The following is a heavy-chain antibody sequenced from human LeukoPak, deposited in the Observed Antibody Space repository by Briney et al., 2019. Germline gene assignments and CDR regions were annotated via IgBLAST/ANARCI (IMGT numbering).Heavy chain of an antibody. CDR2: IRQDGSAE. Sequence: HPGGSPRLSCAASGFTFSSYYMTWVRQAPGQGLEWVANIRQDGSAEFYADSVKGRFTISRDNAKNSLYLQMNSLRAEDTAVYYCARIAVAGDFDYWGQGTLVTVSS. CDR3: ARIAVAGDFDY. V-gene: IGHV3-7*01. D-gene: IGHD6-19*01. CDR1: GFTFSSYY. J-gene: IGHJ4*02.